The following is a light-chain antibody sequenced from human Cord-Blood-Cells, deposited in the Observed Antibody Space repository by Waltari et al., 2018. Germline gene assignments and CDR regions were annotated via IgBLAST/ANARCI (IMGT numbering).Light chain of an antibody. CDR3: RSYAGSNNVV. CDR1: SRDVGGYNY. V-gene: IGLV2-8*01. Sequence: QSALTQPPSASGSPGQSVTISCTATSRDVGGYNYVSWYQQHPVKAPKLMIYEVSKRPSGVPDRISGSKAGNTASLTVSGLQAEDEADYYCRSYAGSNNVVFGGGTKLTVL. J-gene: IGLJ2*01. CDR2: EVS.